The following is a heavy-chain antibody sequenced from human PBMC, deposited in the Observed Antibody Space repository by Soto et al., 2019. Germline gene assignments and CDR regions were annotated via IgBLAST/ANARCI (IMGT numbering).Heavy chain of an antibody. CDR1: EYTFIGFH. Sequence: QVQLVQSGAEVKKPGASVKVSCEASEYTFIGFHLHWVRQAPGQGLEWMGWINPKSGDTKYAQKLQGRVTLTKDTSISTGYMELSRLESNDTAVYYCAKGLWTVGHCTGGSCYDGMDVWGQGNTVTVSS. CDR2: INPKSGDT. V-gene: IGHV1-2*02. D-gene: IGHD2-15*01. CDR3: AKGLWTVGHCTGGSCYDGMDV. J-gene: IGHJ6*02.